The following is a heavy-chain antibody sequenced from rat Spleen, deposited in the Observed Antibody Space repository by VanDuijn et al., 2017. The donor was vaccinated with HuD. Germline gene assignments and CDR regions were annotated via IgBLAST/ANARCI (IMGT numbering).Heavy chain of an antibody. D-gene: IGHD1-4*01. CDR3: ASGIHDF. CDR1: GVSLTSNS. Sequence: QVQLKESGPGLVQPSQTLSLTCTVSGVSLTSNSVNWIRQPPGKGLEWMGVIWDNGGKYYTSSLKSRLSISRDTSRSQVFLKMSSLQIEDTAMYFCASGIHDFWGQGVMVTVSS. CDR2: IWDNGGK. V-gene: IGHV2-47*01. J-gene: IGHJ2*01.